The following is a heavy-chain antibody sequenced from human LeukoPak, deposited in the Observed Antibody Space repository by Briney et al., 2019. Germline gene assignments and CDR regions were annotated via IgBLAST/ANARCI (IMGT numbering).Heavy chain of an antibody. CDR3: ARLAGKQNWFDP. CDR1: GFTFSTYA. D-gene: IGHD3-3*02. Sequence: GGSLRLSCAASGFTFSTYAMSWVRQAPGKGLEWVSSISSSSSYIYYADSVKGRFTISRDNAKNSLYLQMNSLRAEDTAVYYCARLAGKQNWFDPWGQGTLVTVSS. J-gene: IGHJ5*02. V-gene: IGHV3-21*01. CDR2: ISSSSSYI.